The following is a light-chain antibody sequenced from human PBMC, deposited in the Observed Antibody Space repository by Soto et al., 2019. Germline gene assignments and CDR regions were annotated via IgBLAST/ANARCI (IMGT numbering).Light chain of an antibody. J-gene: IGKJ5*01. CDR1: QSVSSY. CDR2: DAS. V-gene: IGKV3-11*01. CDR3: QQSYSTPHT. Sequence: EIVLTQSPATLSLSPGERATLSCRASQSVSSYLAWYQQKPGQAPRLLIYDASNRATGIPARFSGSGSGTDFTLTISSLQPEDFATYYCQQSYSTPHTFGQVTLLEI.